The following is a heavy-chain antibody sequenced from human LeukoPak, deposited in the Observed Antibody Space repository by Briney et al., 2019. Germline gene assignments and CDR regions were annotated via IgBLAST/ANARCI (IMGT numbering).Heavy chain of an antibody. V-gene: IGHV5-51*01. CDR2: IYPGDSDT. CDR1: GYRFATYW. J-gene: IGHJ4*02. CDR3: ARRESEDDGSGYDF. Sequence: GESLKIYCKGSGYRFATYWIGWVRQMPGKGLESVGIIYPGDSDTRYSPSFQDQVTISADKSISTAYLQWSSLEASDTAIYYCARRESEDDGSGYDFWGQGTLVTVSS. D-gene: IGHD3-22*01.